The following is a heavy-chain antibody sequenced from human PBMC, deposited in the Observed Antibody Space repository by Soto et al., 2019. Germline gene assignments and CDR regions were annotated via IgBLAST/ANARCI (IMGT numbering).Heavy chain of an antibody. CDR3: AKSPTMTTKVVDY. CDR1: GFTFSSYT. Sequence: EVQLLESGGDLVQPGGSLRLSCVASGFTFSSYTMTWVRQAPGKGLEWVSGIYSSGDSTYYADSVKGRFTISRDNSKNTLYLQMNSLRADDTAVYYCAKSPTMTTKVVDYWGQGTLVTVSS. CDR2: IYSSGDST. D-gene: IGHD4-17*01. V-gene: IGHV3-23*01. J-gene: IGHJ4*02.